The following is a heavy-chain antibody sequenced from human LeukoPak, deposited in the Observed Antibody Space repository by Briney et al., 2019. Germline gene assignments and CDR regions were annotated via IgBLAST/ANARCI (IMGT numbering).Heavy chain of an antibody. J-gene: IGHJ2*01. CDR1: GFTFSSYD. CDR2: IGTAGDT. CDR3: ARAAYSSTWYSRYFDL. V-gene: IGHV3-13*01. Sequence: PGGSLRLSCAASGFTFSSYDMHWVRHATGKGLEWVSAIGTAGDTYYPGSVKGRFTISRENAKNSLYLQMNSLRAGDTAVYYCARAAYSSTWYSRYFDLWGRGTLVTVSS. D-gene: IGHD6-13*01.